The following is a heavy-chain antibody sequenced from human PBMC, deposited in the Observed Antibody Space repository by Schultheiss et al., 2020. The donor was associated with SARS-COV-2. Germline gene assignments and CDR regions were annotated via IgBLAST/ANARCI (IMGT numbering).Heavy chain of an antibody. CDR1: GFTFITFA. V-gene: IGHV3-30-3*01. J-gene: IGHJ6*02. Sequence: GGSLRLSCEASGFTFITFAMSWVRQAPGKGLEWVAVIWYDGSNKYYADSVKGRFTISRDNSKNTLYLQMNSLRAEDTAVYYCAREPLRGSYYYYGMDVWGQGTTVTVSS. CDR2: IWYDGSNK. CDR3: AREPLRGSYYYYGMDV.